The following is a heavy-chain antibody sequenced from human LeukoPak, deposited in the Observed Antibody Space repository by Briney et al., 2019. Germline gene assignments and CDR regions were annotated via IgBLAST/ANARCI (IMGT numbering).Heavy chain of an antibody. CDR2: ISGGGGST. J-gene: IGHJ4*02. CDR1: GFIFSSYG. V-gene: IGHV3-23*01. Sequence: GGSLRLSCAASGFIFSSYGMTWVRQAPGKGLEWVSSISGGGGSTNSADPVKGRFTISRDNSKNTLYLQMNSLRAEDTAVYYCAKSSYYDSSGYYREYYFDHWGQGTLVTVSS. CDR3: AKSSYYDSSGYYREYYFDH. D-gene: IGHD3-22*01.